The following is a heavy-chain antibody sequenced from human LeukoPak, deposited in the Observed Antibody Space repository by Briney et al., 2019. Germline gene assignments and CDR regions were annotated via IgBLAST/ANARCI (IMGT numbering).Heavy chain of an antibody. CDR3: ARNNSNGFDF. V-gene: IGHV4-38-2*02. CDR2: IFQSVST. D-gene: IGHD6-19*01. Sequence: PSETLSLTCTVSGYSISGGYYCGWIRQPPGKGLEWIGTIFQSVSTYYNPSLKSRVTTSVDTSKNQFSLKLSSVTAADTAVYYCARNNSNGFDFWSQGTLVTVSS. J-gene: IGHJ4*02. CDR1: GYSISGGYY.